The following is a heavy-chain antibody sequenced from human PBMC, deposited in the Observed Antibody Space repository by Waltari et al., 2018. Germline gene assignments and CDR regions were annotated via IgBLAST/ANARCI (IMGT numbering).Heavy chain of an antibody. CDR3: ANLNWGSWYFDL. CDR2: IYTSGST. V-gene: IGHV4-61*09. D-gene: IGHD7-27*01. CDR1: GGSISSGSYY. J-gene: IGHJ2*01. Sequence: QVQLQESGPGLVKPSQTLSLTCTVSGGSISSGSYYWSWIRQPAGKGLEWIGYIYTSGSTNYNPSRKSRVTISVDTSKNQFSLKLSSVTAADTAVYYCANLNWGSWYFDLWGRGTLVTVSS.